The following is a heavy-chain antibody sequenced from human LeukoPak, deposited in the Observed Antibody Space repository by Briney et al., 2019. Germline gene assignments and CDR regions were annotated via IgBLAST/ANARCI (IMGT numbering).Heavy chain of an antibody. CDR2: IYSGGST. J-gene: IGHJ4*02. D-gene: IGHD3-22*01. CDR1: GFTVSSNY. V-gene: IGHV3-66*04. Sequence: GGSLRLSCAASGFTVSSNYMSWVRQAPGKGLEWVSVIYSGGSTYYADSVKGRFTTSRDNSKNTLYLQMNSLGAEDTAVYYCARRTPYYYDSSGYGDWGQGTLVTVSS. CDR3: ARRTPYYYDSSGYGD.